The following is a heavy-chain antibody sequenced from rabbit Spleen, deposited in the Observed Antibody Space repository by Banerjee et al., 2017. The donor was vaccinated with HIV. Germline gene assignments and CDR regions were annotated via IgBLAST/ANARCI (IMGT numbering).Heavy chain of an antibody. CDR2: IDSGSSGFT. D-gene: IGHD7-1*01. CDR1: GVSLNDKDV. J-gene: IGHJ6*01. Sequence: EQLEESGGGLVKPEGSLTLTCKASGVSLNDKDVMCWVRQAPGKGLEWIACIDSGSSGFTYFATWAKGRFTCSKTSSTTATLQMTRLTAADTATYFCARDTGTSFSSYGMDLWGPGTLVTVS. CDR3: ARDTGTSFSSYGMDL. V-gene: IGHV1S45*01.